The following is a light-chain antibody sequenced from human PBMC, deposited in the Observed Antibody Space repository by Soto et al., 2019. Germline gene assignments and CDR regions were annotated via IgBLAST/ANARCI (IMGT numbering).Light chain of an antibody. Sequence: EIVLTQSPATLSLSPGERATLSCRASQSVSRSYLAWYQQKPGQAPRLLIYGASSRATGIPDRFSGSGSGTDFTLTISRLEPEDFAVYYCRQYGSSPPYTFGQGTKLEIK. CDR3: RQYGSSPPYT. V-gene: IGKV3-20*01. J-gene: IGKJ2*01. CDR1: QSVSRSY. CDR2: GAS.